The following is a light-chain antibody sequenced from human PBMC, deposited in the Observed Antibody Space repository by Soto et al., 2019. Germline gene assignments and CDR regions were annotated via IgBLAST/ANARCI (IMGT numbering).Light chain of an antibody. CDR3: CLSPGSLTWL. CDR1: GSDVGDSSH. V-gene: IGLV2-11*01. Sequence: QSVLTQPRSVSGSPGQSVTIYCNATGSDVGDSSHVSWYQLHPGKAPKLMIYEVNNRPSGVPDRFSGSKSGSTASLTISGLQAEDEAEYYCCLSPGSLTWLFGGGTKVTVL. CDR2: EVN. J-gene: IGLJ3*02.